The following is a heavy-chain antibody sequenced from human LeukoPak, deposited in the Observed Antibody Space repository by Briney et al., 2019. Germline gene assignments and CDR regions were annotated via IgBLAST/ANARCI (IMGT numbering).Heavy chain of an antibody. V-gene: IGHV3-23*01. Sequence: GGSLRLSCAASGFTFSSYAMSWVRQAPGKGLEWVSAISGSGGSTYYADSVKGRFTISRDNSKNTLYPQMNSLRAEDTAAYYCAKHHYYDSSGYEPGAAFDIWGQGTMVTVSS. CDR2: ISGSGGST. CDR1: GFTFSSYA. CDR3: AKHHYYDSSGYEPGAAFDI. D-gene: IGHD3-22*01. J-gene: IGHJ3*02.